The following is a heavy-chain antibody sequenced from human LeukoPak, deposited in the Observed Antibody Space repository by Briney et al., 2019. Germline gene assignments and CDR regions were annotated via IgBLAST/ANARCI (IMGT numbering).Heavy chain of an antibody. CDR2: IYYSGST. V-gene: IGHV4-39*07. D-gene: IGHD3-22*01. Sequence: PSETLSLTCTVSGGSISSSSYYWGWIRQPPGKGLEWIGSIYYSGSTYCNPPLKSRVTISVDTSKNQFSLKLSSVTAADTAVYYCARAGVTYYYDSSGYYHHYYYYYMDVWGKGTTVTISS. CDR1: GGSISSSSYY. CDR3: ARAGVTYYYDSSGYYHHYYYYYMDV. J-gene: IGHJ6*03.